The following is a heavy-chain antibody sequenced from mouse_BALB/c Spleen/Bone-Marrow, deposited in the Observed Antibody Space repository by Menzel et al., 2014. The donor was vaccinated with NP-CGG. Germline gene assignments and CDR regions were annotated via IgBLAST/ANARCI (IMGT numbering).Heavy chain of an antibody. CDR2: IYPYSGAT. J-gene: IGHJ4*01. V-gene: IGHV1-31*01. Sequence: VQLQQSGPELVKPGASVKISCKASGYSSTGYYMHWVKQSHVKSLEWIGRIYPYSGATDYNQNFKDKASLTVDKSSSTAYMELHSLTSEDSAVYYCAKNYRYDGALDYWGQGASLTVSS. D-gene: IGHD2-14*01. CDR1: GYSSTGYY. CDR3: AKNYRYDGALDY.